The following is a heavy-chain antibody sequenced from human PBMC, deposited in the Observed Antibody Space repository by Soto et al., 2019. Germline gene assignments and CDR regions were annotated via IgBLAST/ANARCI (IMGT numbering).Heavy chain of an antibody. V-gene: IGHV3-23*01. D-gene: IGHD2-15*01. CDR1: GLTFCNYA. CDR3: ATRHLPYCSGGTCNPFDY. J-gene: IGHJ4*02. CDR2: ISVSADST. Sequence: PGGSPRLSCASSGLTFCNYAMNWFRQAQGKGLEWVSTISVSADSTYYADSVKGRFTVSRDNSKNTLYLQMNSLRAEDTAIYYCATRHLPYCSGGTCNPFDYWGQGTVVTVSS.